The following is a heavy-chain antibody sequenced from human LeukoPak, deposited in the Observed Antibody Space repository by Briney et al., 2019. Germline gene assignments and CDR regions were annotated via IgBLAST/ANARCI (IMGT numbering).Heavy chain of an antibody. J-gene: IGHJ4*02. V-gene: IGHV3-30*02. Sequence: GGSLRLSCAASGFTFSSYGMHWVRQAPGKGLEWVAFIRYDGSKYYADSVKGRFTISRDNSKNTLYLQMNSLRAEDTAVYYCAKWPAAATGGFTYGGKGTRVTVP. CDR2: IRYDGSK. CDR1: GFTFSSYG. CDR3: AKWPAAATGGFTY. D-gene: IGHD2-2*01.